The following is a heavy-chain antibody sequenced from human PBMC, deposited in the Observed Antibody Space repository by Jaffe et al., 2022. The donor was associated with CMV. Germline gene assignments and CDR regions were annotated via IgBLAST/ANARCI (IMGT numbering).Heavy chain of an antibody. J-gene: IGHJ4*02. CDR1: GGSFSGYY. CDR3: ARRPARAGSGSYYPY. V-gene: IGHV4-34*01. Sequence: QVQLQQWGAGLLKPSETLSLTCAVYGGSFSGYYWSWIRQPPGKGLEWIGEINHSGSTNYNPSLKSRVTISVDTSKNQFSLKLSSVTAADTAVYYCARRPARAGSGSYYPYWGQGTLVTVSS. CDR2: INHSGST. D-gene: IGHD3-10*01.